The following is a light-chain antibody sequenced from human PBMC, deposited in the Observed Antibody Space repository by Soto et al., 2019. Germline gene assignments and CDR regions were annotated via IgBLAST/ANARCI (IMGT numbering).Light chain of an antibody. CDR1: QSVRRY. Sequence: EIVFTQSPATLSLSPGERATLSCRASQSVRRYLAWYQQKPGQTPRLLIYDASNRATGIPARFSGSGSGTDFTLTISSLEPEDFAVYYCQQRGNWPQTFGPGTKVDI. CDR3: QQRGNWPQT. V-gene: IGKV3-11*01. CDR2: DAS. J-gene: IGKJ3*01.